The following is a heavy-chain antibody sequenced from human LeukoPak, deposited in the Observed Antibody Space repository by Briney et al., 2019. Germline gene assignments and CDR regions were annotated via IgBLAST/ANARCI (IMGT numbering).Heavy chain of an antibody. Sequence: PGGSLRLSCAASGFTFSSYAMHWVRQAPGKGLEYVSAISSNGGSTYYANSVKGRFTISRDNSKNTLYLQMGSLRAEDMAVYYCARDREPYGDYVRGAGAFDIWGQGTMVTVSS. CDR2: ISSNGGST. CDR1: GFTFSSYA. CDR3: ARDREPYGDYVRGAGAFDI. J-gene: IGHJ3*02. D-gene: IGHD4-17*01. V-gene: IGHV3-64*01.